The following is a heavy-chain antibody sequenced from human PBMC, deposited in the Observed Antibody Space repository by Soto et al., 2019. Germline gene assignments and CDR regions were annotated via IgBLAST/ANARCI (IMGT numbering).Heavy chain of an antibody. V-gene: IGHV4-59*01. CDR2: IYYSGSP. CDR3: ARDDSSGYKFFDY. D-gene: IGHD3-22*01. Sequence: SETLSLNCTVSSGSISGYYWSLIRQPPAKGLEWIGYIYYSGSPSYNPSLRSRLTISLDTSKNQFSLRLTSVTAADTAVYYCARDDSSGYKFFDYWGQGTLVTVS. CDR1: SGSISGYY. J-gene: IGHJ4*02.